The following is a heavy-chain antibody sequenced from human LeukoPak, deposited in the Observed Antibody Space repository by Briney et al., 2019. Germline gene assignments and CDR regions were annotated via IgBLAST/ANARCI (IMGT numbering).Heavy chain of an antibody. D-gene: IGHD3-3*01. CDR2: ISSSSSYI. Sequence: GGSLRLSCAASGFTFSSYSMNWVRQAPGKGLEWVSSISSSSSYIYYADSVKGRFTISRDNAKNSLYLQMNSLRAEDTAVYYCARDRYDFWSGYYVFDYWGQGTLVTVFS. CDR3: ARDRYDFWSGYYVFDY. V-gene: IGHV3-21*01. CDR1: GFTFSSYS. J-gene: IGHJ4*02.